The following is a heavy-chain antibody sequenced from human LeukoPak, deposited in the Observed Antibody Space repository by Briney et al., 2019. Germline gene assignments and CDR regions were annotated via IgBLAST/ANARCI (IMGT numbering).Heavy chain of an antibody. CDR3: ARDRNTMVRGVIIGDDAFDI. V-gene: IGHV4-4*02. CDR2: IYHSGST. Sequence: PSGTLSLTCAVSGGSISSSNWWSWVRQPPGKGLEWIGEIYHSGSTNYNPSLKSRVTISVDKSKNQFSLKLSSVTAADTAVYYCARDRNTMVRGVIIGDDAFDIWGQGTMVTVSS. CDR1: GGSISSSNW. D-gene: IGHD3-10*01. J-gene: IGHJ3*02.